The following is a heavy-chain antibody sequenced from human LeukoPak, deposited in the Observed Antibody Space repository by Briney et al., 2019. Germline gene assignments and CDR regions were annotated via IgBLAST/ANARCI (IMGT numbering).Heavy chain of an antibody. J-gene: IGHJ3*02. V-gene: IGHV6-1*01. D-gene: IGHD1-26*01. Sequence: SQTLSLTCAISGDSVSSNSAAWNWIRQSPSRGLEWLGRTYYRSTWSNNYAVSVRGRITINPDTSKNQLSLQLSSVTPEDTAVYYCARGRPLVGATQNAFDIWGQGTMVTVSS. CDR3: ARGRPLVGATQNAFDI. CDR1: GDSVSSNSAA. CDR2: TYYRSTWSN.